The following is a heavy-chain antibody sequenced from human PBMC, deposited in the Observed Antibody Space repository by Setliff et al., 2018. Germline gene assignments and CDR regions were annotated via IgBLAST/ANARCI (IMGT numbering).Heavy chain of an antibody. CDR2: LYDDGSK. V-gene: IGHV3-53*01. CDR3: ARDQARWLVAAGTFDY. CDR1: GFTVSAND. Sequence: HPGGSLRLSCAASGFTVSANDMSWVRQAPGKGLEWISLLYDDGSKFYADSVKGRFTISRDSSKNMLYLQMDSLRPEDSAVYYCARDQARWLVAAGTFDYWGLGALVTVSS. D-gene: IGHD1-1*01. J-gene: IGHJ4*02.